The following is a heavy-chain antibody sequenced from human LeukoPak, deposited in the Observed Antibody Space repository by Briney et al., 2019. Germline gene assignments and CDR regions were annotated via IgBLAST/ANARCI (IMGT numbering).Heavy chain of an antibody. CDR1: GFTFSSYS. CDR3: AREGRGYNLAFGI. D-gene: IGHD5-24*01. J-gene: IGHJ3*02. Sequence: GGSLRLSCAASGFTFSSYSMNWVRQAPGKGLEWVSYISSSSSTIYYADSVKGRFTISRDNAKNSLYLQMNSLRAEDTAVYYCAREGRGYNLAFGIWGQGTMVTVSS. CDR2: ISSSSSTI. V-gene: IGHV3-48*01.